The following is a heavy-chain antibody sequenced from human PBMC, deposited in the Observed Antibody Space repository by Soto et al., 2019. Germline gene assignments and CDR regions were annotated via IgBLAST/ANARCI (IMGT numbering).Heavy chain of an antibody. J-gene: IGHJ6*02. V-gene: IGHV1-3*01. CDR1: GYTFTTYA. Sequence: ASVKVSCKASGYTFTTYALQWVRQAPGQRLEWMGWITAGDGNTRYSQKFQGRVTVTRDTSASTAYMELSSLRSEDTAVYYCARALGGYPNYYAMGVWGQGTTVTVSS. CDR2: ITAGDGNT. CDR3: ARALGGYPNYYAMGV. D-gene: IGHD3-22*01.